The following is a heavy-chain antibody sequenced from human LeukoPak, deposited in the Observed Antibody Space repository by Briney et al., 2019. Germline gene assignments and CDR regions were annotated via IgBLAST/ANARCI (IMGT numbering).Heavy chain of an antibody. J-gene: IGHJ4*02. CDR2: IYTGGTT. V-gene: IGHV3-53*04. D-gene: IGHD3-16*01. CDR1: GFTVSGNY. CDR3: ASGPTYDFVRVILY. Sequence: AGSLRLSCAVSGFTVSGNYMTWVRQAPGKGLEWVSVIYTGGTTYYRDSVRGRFTISRHNSKNMVTLQMDSLRPEDTAVYYCASGPTYDFVRVILYWGQGTLVTVSS.